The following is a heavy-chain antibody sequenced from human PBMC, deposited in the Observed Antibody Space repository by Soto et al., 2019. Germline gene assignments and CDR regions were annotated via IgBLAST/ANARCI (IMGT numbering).Heavy chain of an antibody. CDR1: GGSFSGYY. D-gene: IGHD2-15*01. V-gene: IGHV4-34*01. Sequence: QVQLQQWGAGLLKLSETLSLTCAVYGGSFSGYYWSWIRQPPGKGLAWIGEINHSGSTHYNPSLKSRVTISVDTSKNQFSLKLSAVTAADAAVYYCARAPEGVAATSYYFDYWGQGTLVTVSS. J-gene: IGHJ4*02. CDR2: INHSGST. CDR3: ARAPEGVAATSYYFDY.